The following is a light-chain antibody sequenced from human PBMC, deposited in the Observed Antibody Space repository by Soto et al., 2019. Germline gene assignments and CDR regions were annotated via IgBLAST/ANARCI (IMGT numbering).Light chain of an antibody. V-gene: IGLV2-14*01. CDR1: SRDVGGYNY. CDR2: DVS. J-gene: IGLJ1*01. CDR3: SSYTTSNTRQIV. Sequence: SALTQPASVSGCPGQSITISWTGTSRDVGGYNYVSWYQQHPGKAPKFMIYDVSNRPSGVSNRFSGSKSGNTASLTISGLQAEDEADYYCSSYTTSNTRQIVFGTGTKVTVL.